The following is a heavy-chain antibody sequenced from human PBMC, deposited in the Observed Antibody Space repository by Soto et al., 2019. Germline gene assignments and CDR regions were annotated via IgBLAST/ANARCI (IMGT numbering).Heavy chain of an antibody. Sequence: EEHLLESGGGLVQPGGSLTLSCASSGFPFSIYSMSWVRQAPGKGLQWVSGISATGATRHYADSVRGRLSIFRDNSRNTLYMQLNSLRAEDTAVNFCAKSRTDSWTLYYFDYWGQGTLVTVSS. D-gene: IGHD3-3*01. CDR2: ISATGATR. CDR1: GFPFSIYS. J-gene: IGHJ4*02. CDR3: AKSRTDSWTLYYFDY. V-gene: IGHV3-23*01.